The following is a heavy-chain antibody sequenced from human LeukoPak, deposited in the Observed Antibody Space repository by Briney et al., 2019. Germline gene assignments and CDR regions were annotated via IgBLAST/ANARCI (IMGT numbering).Heavy chain of an antibody. Sequence: SETLSLTCTVSGGSISSYYWSWIRQSPGKGLECIGYIHYTRSTNYNPSLKIRVTISVETAKNQFSLKLKSVTAADTAVYYCARGGYYGSGNDFRFDPWGQGTLVTVSS. CDR3: ARGGYYGSGNDFRFDP. J-gene: IGHJ5*02. V-gene: IGHV4-59*01. CDR1: GGSISSYY. CDR2: IHYTRST. D-gene: IGHD3-10*01.